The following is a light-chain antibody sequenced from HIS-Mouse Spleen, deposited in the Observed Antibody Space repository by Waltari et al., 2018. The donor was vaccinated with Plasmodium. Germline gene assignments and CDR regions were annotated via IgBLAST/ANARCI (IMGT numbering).Light chain of an antibody. CDR2: EDS. CDR1: ALPKKY. Sequence: SYELTQPPSVSVSPGQTARITCSGDALPKKYAYWYQQKSGQAPVLVIYEDSKRPSGIPERFVGYSSGTMATLTISGAQVEDEADYYCYSTDSSGNHRVFGGGTKLTVL. J-gene: IGLJ3*02. V-gene: IGLV3-10*01. CDR3: YSTDSSGNHRV.